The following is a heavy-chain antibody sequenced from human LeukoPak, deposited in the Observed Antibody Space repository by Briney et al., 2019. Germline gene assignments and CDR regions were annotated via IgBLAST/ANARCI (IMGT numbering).Heavy chain of an antibody. J-gene: IGHJ4*02. CDR2: IRYDGSNK. CDR1: GFTFSTYG. Sequence: GGSLRLSCAASGFTFSTYGMHWVRQAPGKGLEWVAFIRYDGSNKYYADSVKGRFTISRDNSKNTLYLQMNSLRAEDTAVYYCARTYYDILTGYNPYFDYWGQGILVTVSS. D-gene: IGHD3-9*01. CDR3: ARTYYDILTGYNPYFDY. V-gene: IGHV3-30*02.